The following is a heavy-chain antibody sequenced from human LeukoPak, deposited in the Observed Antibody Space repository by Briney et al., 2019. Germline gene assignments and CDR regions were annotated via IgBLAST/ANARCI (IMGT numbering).Heavy chain of an antibody. CDR3: ARHLPVPRGWYDC. J-gene: IGHJ5*01. V-gene: IGHV4-39*01. CDR2: FYYRGST. CDR1: GGSISSSSYY. Sequence: SETLSLTCTVSGGSISSSSYYWGWIRQPPGTGLECIGTFYYRGSTSYSPSLKSRVTISVDTSKNQFSLQLTSVTAADTAVYYCARHLPVPRGWYDCWGQGTLVTVSS.